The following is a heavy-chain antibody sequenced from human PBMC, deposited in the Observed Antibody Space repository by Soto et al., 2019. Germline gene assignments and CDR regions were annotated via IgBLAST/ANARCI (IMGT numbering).Heavy chain of an antibody. CDR1: GYTFTAHA. CDR3: ARVLDSSGWTYDY. Sequence: ASVKVSCKASGYTFTAHARHWVRQAPGQGLEWMGWINTGKGDTKYSQKFQGRVTITRDTSASTAYMELSSLRSEDTAVYYCARVLDSSGWTYDYWGQGTLVTVS. D-gene: IGHD6-19*01. CDR2: INTGKGDT. J-gene: IGHJ4*02. V-gene: IGHV1-3*04.